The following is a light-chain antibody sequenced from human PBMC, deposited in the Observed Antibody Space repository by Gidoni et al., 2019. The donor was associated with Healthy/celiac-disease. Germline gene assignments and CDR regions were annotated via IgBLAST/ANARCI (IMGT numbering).Light chain of an antibody. CDR2: QDS. CDR1: KLGDKY. CDR3: QAWDSSTAPLV. V-gene: IGLV3-1*01. Sequence: SYELTQPPSVSVSPGQTASITCSGGKLGDKYACWYQQKPGQSPVLVIYQDSKRPSGIPERFSGSNSGNTATLTISGTQAMDEADYYCQAWDSSTAPLVFGTGTKVTVL. J-gene: IGLJ1*01.